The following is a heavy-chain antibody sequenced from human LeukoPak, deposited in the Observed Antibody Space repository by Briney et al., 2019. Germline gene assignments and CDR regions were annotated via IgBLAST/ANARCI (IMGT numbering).Heavy chain of an antibody. J-gene: IGHJ6*02. D-gene: IGHD6-6*01. CDR2: ISYDGSNK. Sequence: PGGSLRLSCAASGFTFSSYAMHWVRRAPGKGLEWVAVISYDGSNKYYADSVKGRFTISRDNSKNTLYLQMNSLRAEDTAVYYCAREGIAARSPYYYYGMDVWGQGTTVTVSS. CDR3: AREGIAARSPYYYYGMDV. CDR1: GFTFSSYA. V-gene: IGHV3-30-3*01.